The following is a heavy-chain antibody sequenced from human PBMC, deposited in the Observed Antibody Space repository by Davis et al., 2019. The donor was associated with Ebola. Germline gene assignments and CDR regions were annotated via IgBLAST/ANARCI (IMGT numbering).Heavy chain of an antibody. Sequence: GESLKISCAASGFTVSSNYMSWVRQAPGKGLEWVSAISGSGGSTYYADSVKGRFTISRDNSKNTLYLQMNSLRAEDTAVYYCARDLRVPWGYCSGGSCYSYYYYGMDVWGQGTTVTVSS. CDR2: ISGSGGST. V-gene: IGHV3-23*01. CDR3: ARDLRVPWGYCSGGSCYSYYYYGMDV. J-gene: IGHJ6*02. CDR1: GFTVSSNY. D-gene: IGHD2-15*01.